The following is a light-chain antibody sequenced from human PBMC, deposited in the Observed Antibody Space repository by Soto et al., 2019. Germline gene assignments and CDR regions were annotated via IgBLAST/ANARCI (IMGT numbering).Light chain of an antibody. V-gene: IGLV2-14*01. CDR3: SSYTSSSTV. Sequence: QSALTQHASVSGSPGQSITISCTGTSSDVGGYNYVSWYQQHPGKAPKLMIYDVSNRPSGVSNRFSGSKSGNTASLTISGLQAEDEADYYCSSYTSSSTVFGGGTQLTVL. CDR2: DVS. J-gene: IGLJ3*02. CDR1: SSDVGGYNY.